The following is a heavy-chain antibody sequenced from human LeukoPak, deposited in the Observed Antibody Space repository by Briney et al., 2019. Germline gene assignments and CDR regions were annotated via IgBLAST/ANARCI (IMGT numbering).Heavy chain of an antibody. Sequence: PSETLSLTCTVSGYSISSGYYWGWIRQPPGKGLEWIGSIYHSGSTYYNPSLKSRVTISVDTSKNQFSLKLSSVTAADTAVYYCARLKTGRRFLEWLRKNYYYYYMDVWGKGTTVTVSS. J-gene: IGHJ6*03. CDR1: GYSISSGYY. CDR2: IYHSGST. CDR3: ARLKTGRRFLEWLRKNYYYYYMDV. V-gene: IGHV4-38-2*02. D-gene: IGHD3-3*01.